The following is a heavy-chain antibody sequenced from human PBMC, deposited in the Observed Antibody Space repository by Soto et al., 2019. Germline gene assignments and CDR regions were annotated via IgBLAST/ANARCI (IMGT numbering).Heavy chain of an antibody. Sequence: PYETLSLTCTVSGGSISSYYWSWIRQPPGKGLEWIGYIYYSGSTNYNPSLKSRVTISVDTSRNQFSLKLSSVTAADTAVYYCAREVTIFGVVNNWFDPWRQGTLVTVSS. CDR1: GGSISSYY. CDR3: AREVTIFGVVNNWFDP. J-gene: IGHJ5*02. CDR2: IYYSGST. V-gene: IGHV4-59*01. D-gene: IGHD3-3*01.